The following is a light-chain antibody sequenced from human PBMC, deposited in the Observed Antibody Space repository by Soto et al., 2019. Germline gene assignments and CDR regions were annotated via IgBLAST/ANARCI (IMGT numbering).Light chain of an antibody. V-gene: IGLV6-57*02. CDR3: QSYDTINQNVV. Sequence: NFMLTQPHSVSESPGQTVTISCSGSSGSIVSNYVHWYQQRPGSAPTIVIYEDNHRPSGVPDRFSGSIDSSSNSASLTISGLKTEDEADYYCQSYDTINQNVVFGGGTKLTVL. CDR1: SGSIVSNY. CDR2: EDN. J-gene: IGLJ2*01.